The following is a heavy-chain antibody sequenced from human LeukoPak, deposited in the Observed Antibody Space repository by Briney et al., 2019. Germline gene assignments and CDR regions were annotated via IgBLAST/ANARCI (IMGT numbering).Heavy chain of an antibody. V-gene: IGHV1-18*01. Sequence: ASVKVSCKASGYTFTSYAMHWVRQAPGQRLEWMGWISAYNGNTNYAQKLQGRVTMTTDTSTSTAYMELRSLRSDDTAVYYCARASGSGSYYGFDYWGRGTLVTVSS. J-gene: IGHJ4*02. CDR2: ISAYNGNT. CDR1: GYTFTSYA. CDR3: ARASGSGSYYGFDY. D-gene: IGHD3-10*01.